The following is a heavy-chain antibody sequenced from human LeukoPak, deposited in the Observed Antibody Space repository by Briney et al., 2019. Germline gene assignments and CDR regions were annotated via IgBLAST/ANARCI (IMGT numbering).Heavy chain of an antibody. V-gene: IGHV1-69*13. D-gene: IGHD1-26*01. CDR3: ARDPYSGNYYRVGPGDY. Sequence: SVKVSCKASGYTFTDYYIHWVRQAPGQGLEWMGGIIPIFGTANYAQKFQGRVTITADESTSTAYMELRSLRSDDTAVYYCARDPYSGNYYRVGPGDYWGQGTLVTVSS. CDR1: GYTFTDYY. J-gene: IGHJ4*02. CDR2: IIPIFGTA.